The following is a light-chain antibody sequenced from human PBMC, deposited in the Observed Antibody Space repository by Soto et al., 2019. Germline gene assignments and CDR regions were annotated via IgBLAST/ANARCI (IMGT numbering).Light chain of an antibody. CDR2: AAS. Sequence: DIQMTHSPSTLSASVGDRVTITCRASQTISIWLALYQQKPGKAPKLLIYAASTLQSGVPSRFSGSGSGTDFTLTISCLQSEDFATYYCQQYYSYPQTFGQGTKVDIK. CDR3: QQYYSYPQT. CDR1: QTISIW. V-gene: IGKV1-5*01. J-gene: IGKJ1*01.